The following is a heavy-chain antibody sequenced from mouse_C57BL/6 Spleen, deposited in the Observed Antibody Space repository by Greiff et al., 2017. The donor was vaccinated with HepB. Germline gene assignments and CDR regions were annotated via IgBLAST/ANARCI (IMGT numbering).Heavy chain of an antibody. Sequence: EVKLQESGPGLVKPSQSLSLTCSVTGYSITSGYYWNWIRQFPGNKLEWMGYISYDGSNNYNPSLKNRISITRDTSKNQFFLKLNSVTTEDTATYYCARDGYSLFAYWGQGTLVTVSA. D-gene: IGHD2-3*01. CDR3: ARDGYSLFAY. CDR2: ISYDGSN. V-gene: IGHV3-6*01. J-gene: IGHJ3*01. CDR1: GYSITSGYY.